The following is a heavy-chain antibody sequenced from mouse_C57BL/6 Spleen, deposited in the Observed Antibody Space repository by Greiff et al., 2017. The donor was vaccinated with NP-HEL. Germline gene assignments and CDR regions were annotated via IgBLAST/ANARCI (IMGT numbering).Heavy chain of an antibody. J-gene: IGHJ2*01. CDR3: AQGPDRYWCY. Sequence: EVMLVEPGGGLVKPGGSLKLSCAASGFTFSDYGMHWVRQAPEKGLEWVAYISSGSSTIYYADTVKGRFTLSRDNATNTLFLQMTSLRSEDTAMYYCAQGPDRYWCYWGQGTTLTVSS. D-gene: IGHD2-14*01. CDR1: GFTFSDYG. CDR2: ISSGSSTI. V-gene: IGHV5-17*01.